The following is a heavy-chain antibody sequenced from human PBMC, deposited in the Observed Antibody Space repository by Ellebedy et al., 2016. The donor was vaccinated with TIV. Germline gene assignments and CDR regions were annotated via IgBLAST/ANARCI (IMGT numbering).Heavy chain of an antibody. CDR3: ARGDYYDSSGYLVFGMDV. CDR2: IIPIFGTA. V-gene: IGHV1-69*13. Sequence: SVKVSCXASGYTFTGYYMHWVRQAPGQGLEWMGGIIPIFGTANYAQKFQGRVTITADESTSTAYMELSSLRSEDTAVYYCARGDYYDSSGYLVFGMDVWGQGTTVTVSS. D-gene: IGHD3-22*01. CDR1: GYTFTGYY. J-gene: IGHJ6*02.